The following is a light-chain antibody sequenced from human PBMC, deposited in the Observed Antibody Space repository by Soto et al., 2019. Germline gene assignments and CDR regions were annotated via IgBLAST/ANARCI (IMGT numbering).Light chain of an antibody. CDR1: SGHSTYA. J-gene: IGLJ2*01. CDR2: VNSDGSH. V-gene: IGLV4-69*01. CDR3: QTWGTGIRV. Sequence: QPVLTQSPSASASLGASVKLTCTLSSGHSTYAIAWHQQQPEKGPRYLMQVNSDGSHSKGDGIPDRFSGSSSGAERYLTISSLQSEDEADYYCQTWGTGIRVFGGGTKLTV.